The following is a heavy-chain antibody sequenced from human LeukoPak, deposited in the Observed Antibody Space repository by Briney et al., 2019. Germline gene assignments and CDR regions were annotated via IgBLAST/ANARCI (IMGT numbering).Heavy chain of an antibody. J-gene: IGHJ6*03. CDR3: ARVGSGYEDYYYYMDV. CDR1: GHTFTSYG. CDR2: ISAYNGNT. Sequence: GASVKVSCKASGHTFTSYGISWVRQAPGQGLEWMGWISAYNGNTNYAQKLQGRVTMTTDTSTSTAYMELRSLRSDDTAVYYCARVGSGYEDYYYYMDVWGKGTTVTISS. D-gene: IGHD5-12*01. V-gene: IGHV1-18*01.